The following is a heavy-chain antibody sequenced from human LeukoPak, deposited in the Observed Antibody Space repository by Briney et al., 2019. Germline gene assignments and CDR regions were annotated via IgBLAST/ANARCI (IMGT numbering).Heavy chain of an antibody. CDR2: IVASSGAT. CDR3: AKGGYDYVEIGYFDY. V-gene: IGHV3-23*01. D-gene: IGHD5-12*01. J-gene: IGHJ4*03. CDR1: GFSFSNYA. Sequence: PGGSPRLSCAASGFSFSNYAMNWVRQAPGKGLEWVSLIVASSGATFYADSVKGRFTISRDKSKNTLYLQMKSLRAEDTAVYYCAKGGYDYVEIGYFDYWGQGALVTVSS.